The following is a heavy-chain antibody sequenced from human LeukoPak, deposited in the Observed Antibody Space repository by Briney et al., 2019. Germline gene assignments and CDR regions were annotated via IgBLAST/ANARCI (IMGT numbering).Heavy chain of an antibody. D-gene: IGHD2-8*01. J-gene: IGHJ4*02. CDR3: AAQPCINGICYLDY. Sequence: PGGSLRLSCTASGFTFSDHAMHWVRQAPGKGLEWVTVISYHARDQFYADSVKSRFTVSRDNSRNTLYLQMNSLRAEDSAVYYCAAQPCINGICYLDYWGQGTLVTVSS. CDR2: ISYHARDQ. V-gene: IGHV3-30*04. CDR1: GFTFSDHA.